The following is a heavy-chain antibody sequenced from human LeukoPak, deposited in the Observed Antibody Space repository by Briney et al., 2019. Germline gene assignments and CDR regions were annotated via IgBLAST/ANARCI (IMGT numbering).Heavy chain of an antibody. Sequence: SVKVSCKASGGTFSSYAISWVRQAPGQGLEWMGRIIPILGIANYAQKFQGRVTITADKSTSTAYMELSSLRSEDTAVYYCARESPGAAAGTQRPPNAPDYYYGMDVWGQGTTVTVSS. CDR1: GGTFSSYA. CDR2: IIPILGIA. D-gene: IGHD6-13*01. J-gene: IGHJ6*02. CDR3: ARESPGAAAGTQRPPNAPDYYYGMDV. V-gene: IGHV1-69*04.